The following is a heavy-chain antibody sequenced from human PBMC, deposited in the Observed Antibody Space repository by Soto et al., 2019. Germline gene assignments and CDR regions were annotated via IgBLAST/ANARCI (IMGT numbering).Heavy chain of an antibody. V-gene: IGHV5-51*01. CDR3: ARGRADYSGYDWKYYFDY. CDR1: GYSFTSYW. CDR2: IYPGDSDT. Sequence: GESLKISCKGSGYSFTSYWIGWVRQMPGKGLEWMGIIYPGDSDTRYSPSFQGQVTISADKSISTAYLQWSSLKASDTAMYYCARGRADYSGYDWKYYFDYWGQGTLVTVSS. D-gene: IGHD5-12*01. J-gene: IGHJ4*02.